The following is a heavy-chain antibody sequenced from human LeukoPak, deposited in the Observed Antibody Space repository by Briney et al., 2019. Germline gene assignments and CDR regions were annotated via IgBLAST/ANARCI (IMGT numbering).Heavy chain of an antibody. V-gene: IGHV3-20*04. J-gene: IGHJ4*01. CDR3: ARVRGYDTSDYDF. D-gene: IGHD3-22*01. CDR1: GFTFDDYG. CDR2: INWNGGST. Sequence: GGSLRLSCAASGFTFDDYGMSWVRQAPGKGLEWVSGINWNGGSTGYADSVKSRFTISRDNAKNSLYLQMNSLRAEDSAVYYCARVRGYDTSDYDFWGHGTLVTVSS.